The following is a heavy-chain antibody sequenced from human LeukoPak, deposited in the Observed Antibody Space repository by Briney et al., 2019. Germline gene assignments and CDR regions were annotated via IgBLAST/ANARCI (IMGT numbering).Heavy chain of an antibody. CDR3: AKVVEKGYFDY. Sequence: GGSLRLSCAASGFTFSNAWMNWVRQAPGKGLEWVSAISGSGGSTYYADSVKGRFTISSDNSKNTLYLQMNSLRAEDTAVYYCAKVVEKGYFDYWGQGTLVTVSS. CDR2: ISGSGGST. CDR1: GFTFSNAW. J-gene: IGHJ4*02. D-gene: IGHD2-15*01. V-gene: IGHV3-23*01.